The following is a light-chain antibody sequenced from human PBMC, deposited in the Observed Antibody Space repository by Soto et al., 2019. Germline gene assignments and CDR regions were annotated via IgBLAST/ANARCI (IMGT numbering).Light chain of an antibody. CDR3: LQVKNFPRT. CDR1: QTISKY. J-gene: IGKJ1*01. Sequence: DIQMTQSPSSLSASVGDRVSITCRASQTISKYLNWYQQKPGKAPKLLIYGASILQSGVPSRFSGSGSGTGFTLTISSLQPEDFATYYCLQVKNFPRTFGQGTKLEIK. CDR2: GAS. V-gene: IGKV1-39*01.